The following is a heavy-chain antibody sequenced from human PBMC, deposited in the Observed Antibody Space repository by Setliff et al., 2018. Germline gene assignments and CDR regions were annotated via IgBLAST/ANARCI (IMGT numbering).Heavy chain of an antibody. V-gene: IGHV1-24*01. Sequence: ASVKVSCKASGYTFTSYDINWVRQATGQGLEWMGGFDPEDGETIYAQKFQGRVTMTEDTSTDTAYMELSSLRSEDTAVYYCATQITMVRGVTDSHFDYWGQGTLVTVSS. D-gene: IGHD3-10*01. CDR3: ATQITMVRGVTDSHFDY. J-gene: IGHJ4*02. CDR1: GYTFTSYD. CDR2: FDPEDGET.